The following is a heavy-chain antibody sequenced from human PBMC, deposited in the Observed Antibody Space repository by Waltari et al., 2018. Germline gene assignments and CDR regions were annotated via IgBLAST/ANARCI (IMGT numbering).Heavy chain of an antibody. J-gene: IGHJ5*02. CDR3: ARDSSSWYSRYNWFDP. V-gene: IGHV7-4-1*02. Sequence: QVQLVQSGAEVKKPGASVKVSCKASGYTFTGYYMHWVRQAPGQGLEWMGWINTNTGNPTYAHGFTGRFVFSLDTSASTAYLQISSLKAEDTAVYYCARDSSSWYSRYNWFDPWGQGTLVTVSS. CDR1: GYTFTGYY. CDR2: INTNTGNP. D-gene: IGHD6-13*01.